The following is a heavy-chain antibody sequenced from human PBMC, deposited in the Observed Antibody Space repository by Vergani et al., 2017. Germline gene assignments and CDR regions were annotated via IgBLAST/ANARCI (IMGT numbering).Heavy chain of an antibody. CDR3: AREYCGFWSGSISQAYDI. D-gene: IGHD3-3*01. V-gene: IGHV4-61*02. Sequence: QVQLQESGPGLVKPSQTLSLTCTVSGGSISSGSYYWSWIRQRAGQGLEWIGRIDTSGSTNHNPSLKSRVTMSVATSKNQFPLKLSSVTAADTAGYYCAREYCGFWSGSISQAYDIWDQGTMVAVSS. CDR2: IDTSGST. CDR1: GGSISSGSYY. J-gene: IGHJ3*02.